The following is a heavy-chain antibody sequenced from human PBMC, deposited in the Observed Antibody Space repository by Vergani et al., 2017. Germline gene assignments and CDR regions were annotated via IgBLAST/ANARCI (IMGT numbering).Heavy chain of an antibody. CDR3: AGDFGYCSGGSCDGMDV. Sequence: QVQLVQSGAEVKKPGSSVKVSCKASSGTFSSYAISWVRQAPGQGLVWMGGIIPIFGTANYAQKFQGRVTITADESTSTAYMELSSLRSEDTAVYYCAGDFGYCSGGSCDGMDVWGQGTTVTVSS. D-gene: IGHD2-15*01. CDR1: SGTFSSYA. J-gene: IGHJ6*02. CDR2: IIPIFGTA. V-gene: IGHV1-69*12.